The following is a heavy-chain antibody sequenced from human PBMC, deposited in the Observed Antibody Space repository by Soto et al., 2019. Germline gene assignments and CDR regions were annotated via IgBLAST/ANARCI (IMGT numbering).Heavy chain of an antibody. Sequence: SETLSLTCTVSGGYISSYYWSWIRQPPGKGLEWIGYIYYSGSTNYNPSLKSRVTISVDTSKNQFSLKLSSVTAADTAVYYCARVGTAVGIAVAGRYYYYGMDVWGQGTTVTVSS. J-gene: IGHJ6*02. CDR1: GGYISSYY. CDR3: ARVGTAVGIAVAGRYYYYGMDV. CDR2: IYYSGST. V-gene: IGHV4-59*01. D-gene: IGHD6-19*01.